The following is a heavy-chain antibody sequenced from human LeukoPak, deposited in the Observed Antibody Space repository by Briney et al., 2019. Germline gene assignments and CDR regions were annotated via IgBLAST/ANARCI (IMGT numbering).Heavy chain of an antibody. V-gene: IGHV1-8*01. D-gene: IGHD6-13*01. CDR3: ARALTILSWFTPREGWFDP. J-gene: IGHJ5*02. CDR1: GYTFTSYD. Sequence: ASVKVSCKASGYTFTSYDINWVRQATGQGLEWMGWMNPNSGNTGYAQKFQGRVTMTRNTSISTAYMELSSLRSGDTAVYYFARALTILSWFTPREGWFDPWGQGTLVTVSS. CDR2: MNPNSGNT.